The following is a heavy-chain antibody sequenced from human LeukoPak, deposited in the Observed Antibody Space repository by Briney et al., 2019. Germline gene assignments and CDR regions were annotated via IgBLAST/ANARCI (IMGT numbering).Heavy chain of an antibody. CDR1: GYTFTGYY. Sequence: ASVKVSCKASGYTFTGYYVHWVRQAPGQGLEWMGWINPNSGGTNYAQKFQGRVTMTRDTSISTAYMELSRLRSDDTAVYYCARDYYYGSGSYYTFDYWGQGTLVTVSS. J-gene: IGHJ4*02. V-gene: IGHV1-2*02. D-gene: IGHD3-10*01. CDR3: ARDYYYGSGSYYTFDY. CDR2: INPNSGGT.